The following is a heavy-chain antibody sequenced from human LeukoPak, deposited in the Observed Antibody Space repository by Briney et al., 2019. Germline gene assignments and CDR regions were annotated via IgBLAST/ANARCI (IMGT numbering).Heavy chain of an antibody. CDR3: ARVQYSGYDYVRAGTGLDH. Sequence: GGSLRLSCAASGFTFSSYSMNWVRQAPGKGLEWVSSISSSSSYIYYADSVKGRFTISRDNAKNSLYLQMNSLRAEDTAVYYCARVQYSGYDYVRAGTGLDHWGQGTLVTVSS. CDR2: ISSSSSYI. D-gene: IGHD5-12*01. CDR1: GFTFSSYS. J-gene: IGHJ4*02. V-gene: IGHV3-21*01.